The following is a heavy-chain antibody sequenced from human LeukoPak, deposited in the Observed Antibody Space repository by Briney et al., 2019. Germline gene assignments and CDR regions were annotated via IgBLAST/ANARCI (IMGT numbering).Heavy chain of an antibody. D-gene: IGHD3-10*01. J-gene: IGHJ4*02. CDR3: ARLSYGSGSHYNFYFDF. CDR1: GGSISSGSHY. CDR2: IYYSGNS. V-gene: IGHV4-39*01. Sequence: SETLSLTCTVSGGSISSGSHYWGWIRQPPGKELEWIGNIYYSGNSYYNPSLKGRVTISVDASKNQFSLNLSSVTAADTAVYYCARLSYGSGSHYNFYFDFWGQGSLVTVSS.